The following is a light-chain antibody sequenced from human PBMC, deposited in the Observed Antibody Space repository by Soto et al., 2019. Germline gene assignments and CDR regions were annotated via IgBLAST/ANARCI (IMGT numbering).Light chain of an antibody. V-gene: IGKV1-39*01. CDR1: QSLNSY. Sequence: DIQMTQSPSSLSASVGDRVTITCRASQSLNSYLNWYHQKPGKAPELLIYAASSLQSGVPSRFSGSGSETDFTLTISSLQPEDFATYYCQQTYSTPHTFGGGTKVEIK. CDR3: QQTYSTPHT. CDR2: AAS. J-gene: IGKJ4*01.